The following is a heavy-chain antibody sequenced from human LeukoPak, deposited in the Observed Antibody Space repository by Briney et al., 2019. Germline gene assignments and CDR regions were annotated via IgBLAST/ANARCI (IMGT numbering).Heavy chain of an antibody. CDR1: GFIFSDYN. D-gene: IGHD2-8*01. V-gene: IGHV3-43*02. CDR3: AKDVYGSIDS. CDR2: INGDGGRT. Sequence: WGTLRLSCAASGFIFSDYNLHWVRQVPGKGLEWVSIINGDGGRTSYADSVRGRVTISRDNSNSSLYLQMNSLRTEDTAFYYCAKDVYGSIDSWGQGTLVS. J-gene: IGHJ4*02.